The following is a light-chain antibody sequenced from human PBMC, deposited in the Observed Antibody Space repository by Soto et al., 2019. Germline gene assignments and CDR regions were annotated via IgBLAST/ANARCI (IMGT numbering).Light chain of an antibody. Sequence: HSVLTQPPSVSGAPGQRVTISCTGSSSNIGAGYDVHWYQQLPGTVPKLLIYGNSNRPSGVPDRFSGSKSGTSASLAITGLQAEDEADYYCQSYDSSLSGAVVFGGGTKLTVL. CDR2: GNS. J-gene: IGLJ2*01. CDR3: QSYDSSLSGAVV. V-gene: IGLV1-40*01. CDR1: SSNIGAGYD.